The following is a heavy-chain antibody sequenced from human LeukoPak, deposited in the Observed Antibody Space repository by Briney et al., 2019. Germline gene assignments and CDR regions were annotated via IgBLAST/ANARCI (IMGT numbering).Heavy chain of an antibody. V-gene: IGHV3-33*01. D-gene: IGHD4-17*01. J-gene: IGHJ4*02. Sequence: GGSLRLSCAASGFTFSSYGMHWDRQAPGKGLEWVAVIWYDGSNKYYADSVKGRFTISRDNSKNTLYLQMNSLRAEDTAVYYCARADPTVTNFDYWGQGTLVTVSS. CDR2: IWYDGSNK. CDR1: GFTFSSYG. CDR3: ARADPTVTNFDY.